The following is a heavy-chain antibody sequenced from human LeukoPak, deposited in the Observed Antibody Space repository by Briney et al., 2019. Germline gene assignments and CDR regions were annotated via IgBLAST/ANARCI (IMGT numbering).Heavy chain of an antibody. CDR3: ARGIGYCSGGSCYAYDY. V-gene: IGHV1-2*04. CDR2: IKPNSVGT. J-gene: IGHJ4*02. Sequence: ASVKVSCKASGYTFTGYYMHWVRQAPGQGLEWMGWIKPNSVGTNYAQKLQGWGTMTRDTSISTAYMELSRLRSDDTAVYYCARGIGYCSGGSCYAYDYWGQGTLVTVYS. D-gene: IGHD2-15*01. CDR1: GYTFTGYY.